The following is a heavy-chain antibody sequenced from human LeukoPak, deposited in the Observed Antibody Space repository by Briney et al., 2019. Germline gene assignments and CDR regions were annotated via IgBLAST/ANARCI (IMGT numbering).Heavy chain of an antibody. CDR2: INPDDGYT. J-gene: IGHJ5*02. CDR3: ASEAAGAARLDR. Sequence: ASVKVSCKASGYTFSDYYIHWVRQAPGQGLEYMRWINPDDGYTSSPQRFQGRVTMTRDTSITTVYMDLSRLRSDDTTVYYSASEAAGAARLDRWGQRTLVTVSS. D-gene: IGHD6-13*01. V-gene: IGHV1-2*02. CDR1: GYTFSDYY.